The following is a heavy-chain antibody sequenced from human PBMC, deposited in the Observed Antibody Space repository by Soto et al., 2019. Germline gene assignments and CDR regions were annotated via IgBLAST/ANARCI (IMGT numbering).Heavy chain of an antibody. D-gene: IGHD3-16*01. CDR3: ARLEGSYANPFDY. Sequence: PSETLSLTCTVSGGSISSSSYYWGWIRQPPGKGLEWIGSIYYSGSTYYNPSLKSRVTISVDTSKNQFSLKLSSVTAADTAVYYCARLEGSYANPFDYWGQGTQVTVSS. CDR2: IYYSGST. J-gene: IGHJ4*02. V-gene: IGHV4-39*01. CDR1: GGSISSSSYY.